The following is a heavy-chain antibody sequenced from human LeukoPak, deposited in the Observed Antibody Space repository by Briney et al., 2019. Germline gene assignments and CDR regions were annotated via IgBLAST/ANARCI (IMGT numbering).Heavy chain of an antibody. Sequence: ASVKVSCKAPGYTFTSYYMHWVRQAPGQGLEWMGIINPSGGSTSYAQKFQGRVTMTRDTSTSTVYMELSSLRSEDTAVYYCARGVYCSSTSCYPTSRYFDWPWYYFDYWGQGTLVTVSS. CDR2: INPSGGST. J-gene: IGHJ4*02. CDR1: GYTFTSYY. CDR3: ARGVYCSSTSCYPTSRYFDWPWYYFDY. D-gene: IGHD2-2*01. V-gene: IGHV1-46*01.